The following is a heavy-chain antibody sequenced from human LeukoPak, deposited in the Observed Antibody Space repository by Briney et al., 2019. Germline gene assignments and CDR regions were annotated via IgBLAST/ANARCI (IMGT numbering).Heavy chain of an antibody. Sequence: GASVKVSCKTSGGTFSSYAISWVRQAPGQGLEWMGRIIPILGIANYAQKFQGRVTITADKSTSTAYMELSSLRSEDTAVYYCARASWGGPGERRAFDIWGQGTMVTVSS. CDR3: ARASWGGPGERRAFDI. D-gene: IGHD3-3*01. CDR2: IIPILGIA. V-gene: IGHV1-69*04. CDR1: GGTFSSYA. J-gene: IGHJ3*02.